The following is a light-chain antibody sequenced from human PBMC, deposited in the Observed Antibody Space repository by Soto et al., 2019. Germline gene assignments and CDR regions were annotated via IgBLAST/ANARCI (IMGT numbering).Light chain of an antibody. Sequence: QSVLTQPPSASGTPGQRVTISCSGSSSNIGSNTVNWYQQLPGTAPKLLIYTNNQRPSGVPDRFSGSKSGTSASLAISGLQSEDEGDYYCASWDDDLNGPIFGGGTKVTVL. CDR1: SSNIGSNT. CDR2: TNN. CDR3: ASWDDDLNGPI. V-gene: IGLV1-44*01. J-gene: IGLJ2*01.